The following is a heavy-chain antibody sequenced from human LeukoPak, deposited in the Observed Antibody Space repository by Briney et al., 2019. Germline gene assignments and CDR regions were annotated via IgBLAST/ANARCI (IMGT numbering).Heavy chain of an antibody. D-gene: IGHD5-18*01. Sequence: GGCLRLSCAASGFTFSSYAMHWVRPAPGKGLGWVAVISYDGSNKYYADSVKGRFTISRDNSKNTLYLQMKSLRAGDTAVYYCARDIDTGYSYGTRQFDYWGQGTLVTVSP. CDR2: ISYDGSNK. J-gene: IGHJ4*02. CDR1: GFTFSSYA. V-gene: IGHV3-30-3*01. CDR3: ARDIDTGYSYGTRQFDY.